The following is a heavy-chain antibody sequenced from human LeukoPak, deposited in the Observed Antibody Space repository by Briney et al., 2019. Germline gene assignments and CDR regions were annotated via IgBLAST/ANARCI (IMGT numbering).Heavy chain of an antibody. CDR1: GGSISGHY. CDR2: IYSSGST. D-gene: IGHD6-19*01. J-gene: IGHJ4*02. V-gene: IGHV4-4*07. Sequence: SETLSLTCTVSGGSISGHYWTWIRQPVGRGLEWIGRIYSSGSTYYNPSLMSRVTISLDTSNNQFSLRVTSVTAADTAVYYCARGKEMTAVAGYYSFDYWGQGTLVSVSS. CDR3: ARGKEMTAVAGYYSFDY.